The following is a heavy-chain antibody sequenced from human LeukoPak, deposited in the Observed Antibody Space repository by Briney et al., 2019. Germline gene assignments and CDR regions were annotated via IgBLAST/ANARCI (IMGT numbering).Heavy chain of an antibody. CDR1: GYSVIELS. CDR3: ATSRNEASELSVSSGYEFDY. Sequence: ASVKVSCKVSGYSVIELSMHWVRQTPGKGLEWMGGFDPEDAKTIYAPKFQGRVTMTEDTSTDTAYMELTSLRADDTAVYYCATSRNEASELSVSSGYEFDYWGQGTLATVSS. D-gene: IGHD5-12*01. CDR2: FDPEDAKT. V-gene: IGHV1-24*01. J-gene: IGHJ4*02.